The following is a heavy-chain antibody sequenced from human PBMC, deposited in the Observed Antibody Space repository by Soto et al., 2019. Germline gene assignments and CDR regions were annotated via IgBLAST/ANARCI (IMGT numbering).Heavy chain of an antibody. CDR1: GGSFSDFY. J-gene: IGHJ4*02. D-gene: IGHD6-19*01. Sequence: QVQLQQWGAGLLKPSETLSLTCAVYGGSFSDFYWTWIRQLPGKGQEWIGEINLSGRTNYNRSLKSRVAISVDTTTTQFSLILRSVTAADTAVYYCGPRGAVAGPLGYWGQGTLVTVSS. CDR3: GPRGAVAGPLGY. V-gene: IGHV4-34*01. CDR2: INLSGRT.